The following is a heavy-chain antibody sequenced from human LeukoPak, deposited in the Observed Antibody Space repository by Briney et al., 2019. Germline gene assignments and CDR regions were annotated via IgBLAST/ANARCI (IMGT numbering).Heavy chain of an antibody. V-gene: IGHV3-48*01. CDR2: ISSSSTI. CDR1: GFTFSSYS. J-gene: IGHJ6*02. CDR3: ARDYDFWLHYYYYYGMDV. D-gene: IGHD3-3*01. Sequence: PGGSLRLSCAASGFTFSSYSMTWVRQAPGKGLEWVSYISSSSTIYYADSVKGRFTISRDNAKNSLYLRMNSLRAEDTAVYYCARDYDFWLHYYYYYGMDVWGQGTTVTVSS.